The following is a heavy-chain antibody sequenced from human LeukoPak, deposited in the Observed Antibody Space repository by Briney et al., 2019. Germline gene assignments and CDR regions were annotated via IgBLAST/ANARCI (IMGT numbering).Heavy chain of an antibody. CDR3: GIREAAPLHYSYMDV. V-gene: IGHV1-69*05. Sequence: ASVKVSCKASGGTFSSYAISWVRQAPGQGLEWMGGIIPIFGTANYAQKFQGRVAITTDESTSTAYMELSSLRSEDTAVYYCGIREAAPLHYSYMDVWGKGTTVTVSS. J-gene: IGHJ6*03. D-gene: IGHD6-6*01. CDR2: IIPIFGTA. CDR1: GGTFSSYA.